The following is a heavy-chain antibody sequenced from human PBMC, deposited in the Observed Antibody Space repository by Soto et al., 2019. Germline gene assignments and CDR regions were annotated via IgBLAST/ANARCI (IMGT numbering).Heavy chain of an antibody. CDR3: ARGRGYCGGTNCYLDY. D-gene: IGHD2-21*01. CDR2: ISSSGSTI. J-gene: IGHJ4*02. CDR1: GFTFSSYA. Sequence: PGGSLRLSCAASGFTFSSYAMSWVRQAPGKGLERVSTISSSGSTIYYADSVKGRFTISRDNAKNSLYLQMNSLRDDDTAVYYCARGRGYCGGTNCYLDYWGQGALVTVSS. V-gene: IGHV3-48*02.